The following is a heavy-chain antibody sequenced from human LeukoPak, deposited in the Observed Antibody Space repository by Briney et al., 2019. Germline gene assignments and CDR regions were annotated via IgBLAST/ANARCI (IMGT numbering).Heavy chain of an antibody. D-gene: IGHD7-27*01. CDR3: ARAGDAFDI. Sequence: GLECIWYIYYTGSTNYNPALKSRVTISVDTSENQFSLKLNSVTAADTAVYYCARAGDAFDIWGQGTMVTVSS. J-gene: IGHJ3*02. V-gene: IGHV4-59*01. CDR2: IYYTGST.